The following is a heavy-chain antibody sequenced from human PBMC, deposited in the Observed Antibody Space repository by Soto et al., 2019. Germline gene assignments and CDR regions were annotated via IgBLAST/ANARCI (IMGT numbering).Heavy chain of an antibody. CDR2: VTGENSKT. Sequence: ASVKVSCKASGYTFTNFGMCWVRQARGQGLEWVGWVTGENSKTHYAQKFQGRVTMSSDTSTNTAFMDFKSLTFDDTAMYYCVRFTSDRSIDFWGRGTLVTVSS. D-gene: IGHD2-2*01. V-gene: IGHV1-18*01. CDR3: VRFTSDRSIDF. J-gene: IGHJ4*02. CDR1: GYTFTNFG.